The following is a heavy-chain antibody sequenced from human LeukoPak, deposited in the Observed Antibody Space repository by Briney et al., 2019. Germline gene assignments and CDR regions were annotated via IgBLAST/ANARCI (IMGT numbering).Heavy chain of an antibody. CDR1: GYTFTSYG. J-gene: IGHJ5*02. Sequence: ASVTVSCKASGYTFTSYGISWVRQAPGQGLEWMGWISAYNGNTNYAQKLQGRVTMTTDTSTSTAYMELRSLRSDDTAVYYCARGRGWYSSGWYDWFDPWGQGTLVTVSS. V-gene: IGHV1-18*01. CDR3: ARGRGWYSSGWYDWFDP. CDR2: ISAYNGNT. D-gene: IGHD6-19*01.